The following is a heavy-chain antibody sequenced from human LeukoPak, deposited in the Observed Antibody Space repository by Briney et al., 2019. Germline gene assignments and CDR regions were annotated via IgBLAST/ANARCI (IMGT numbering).Heavy chain of an antibody. V-gene: IGHV4-39*01. D-gene: IGHD2-2*02. CDR3: ARQPTGDCSSTSCYTDY. CDR2: MSYSGST. Sequence: PSETLSLTCTVSGGSIRSSDYYWGWIRQPPGKGLEWIGSMSYSGSTYYNPSLKSRVTISGDTSKNQFSLKLNSVTAADTAVYYCARQPTGDCSSTSCYTDYWGQGTLVTVSS. CDR1: GGSIRSSDYY. J-gene: IGHJ4*02.